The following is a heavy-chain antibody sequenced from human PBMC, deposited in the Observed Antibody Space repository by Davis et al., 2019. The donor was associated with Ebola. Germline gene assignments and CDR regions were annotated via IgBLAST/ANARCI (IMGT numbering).Heavy chain of an antibody. CDR2: IYPGDSDT. CDR1: GYTFTSYW. J-gene: IGHJ4*02. D-gene: IGHD4-23*01. V-gene: IGHV5-51*01. CDR3: ARRGTVVTPFDY. Sequence: KVSCKASGYTFTSYWIGWVRQMPGKGLEWMGIIYPGDSDTRYSPSFQGQVTIPADKSISTAYLQWSSLKASDTAMYYCARRGTVVTPFDYWGQGTLVTVSS.